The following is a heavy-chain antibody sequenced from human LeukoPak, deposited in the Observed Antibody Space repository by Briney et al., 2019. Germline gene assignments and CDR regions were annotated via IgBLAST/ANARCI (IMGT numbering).Heavy chain of an antibody. CDR3: ARSRWDNGPYSDY. J-gene: IGHJ4*02. D-gene: IGHD4/OR15-4a*01. CDR1: GFTFSSYG. Sequence: GGSLRLSCAASGFTFSSYGMHWVRQAPGKGLEWVAFIRSDGSNKYYADSVKGRFTISRDNSKNTLYLQMNSLRAEDTAVYYCARSRWDNGPYSDYWGQGALVTVSS. V-gene: IGHV3-30*02. CDR2: IRSDGSNK.